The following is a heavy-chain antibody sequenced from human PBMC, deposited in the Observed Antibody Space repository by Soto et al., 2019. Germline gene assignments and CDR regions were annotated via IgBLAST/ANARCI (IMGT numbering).Heavy chain of an antibody. CDR3: AKEKPTTTCFDS. D-gene: IGHD1-1*01. V-gene: IGHV3-23*01. Sequence: EVQLLESGGRLVQPGGSLRLSCVASGFSFSTYPMTWARQAPGKGLEWVSLISGSGTNTYYAESVKGRFTISRDNSQNTLYLQMNTLRAEDTAVYYCAKEKPTTTCFDSWGQGTLVTVSS. CDR1: GFSFSTYP. CDR2: ISGSGTNT. J-gene: IGHJ4*02.